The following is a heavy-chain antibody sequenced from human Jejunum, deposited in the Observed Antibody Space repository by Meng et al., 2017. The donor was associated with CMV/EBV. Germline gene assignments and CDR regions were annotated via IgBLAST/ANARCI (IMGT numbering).Heavy chain of an antibody. CDR2: VYSGSTRT. CDR1: VFTFDNYA. D-gene: IGHD2-8*01. J-gene: IGHJ4*02. Sequence: AAVFTFDNYAMSWVRQAPGKGLEWVSTVYSGSTRTFYADSVKGRFTISRDDSNNTLYLQMASLRAGDTAIYYCAKSTVLMVFASDYWGQGTLVTVSS. CDR3: AKSTVLMVFASDY. V-gene: IGHV3-23*03.